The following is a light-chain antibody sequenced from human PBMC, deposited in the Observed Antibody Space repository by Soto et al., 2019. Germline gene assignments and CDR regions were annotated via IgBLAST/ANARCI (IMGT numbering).Light chain of an antibody. CDR3: QQFHTYPRT. V-gene: IGKV1-5*01. CDR1: QTISSW. Sequence: DIQMTQSPSTLSGSVGDRVTITCRASQTISSWLAWYQQKPGKAPKLLIFAASSLQSGVPSRFSGSGSGTEFTLTINSLQPDDFATYYCQQFHTYPRTFGQGTKVDIK. CDR2: AAS. J-gene: IGKJ1*01.